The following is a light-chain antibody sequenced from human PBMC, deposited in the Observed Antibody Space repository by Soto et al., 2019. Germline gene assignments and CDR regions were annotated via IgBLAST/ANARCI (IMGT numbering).Light chain of an antibody. CDR1: ESVDIN. CDR3: QQYGSSPLT. Sequence: EIVLTQSPATLSVSPGERVTLSCRASESVDINLAWYQQKPGQAPRLLIYGASTRATDMPGTFSGRGSGTEFTLTISSLQSEDFAVYYCQQYGSSPLTVGGGTKVDIK. CDR2: GAS. V-gene: IGKV3-15*01. J-gene: IGKJ4*01.